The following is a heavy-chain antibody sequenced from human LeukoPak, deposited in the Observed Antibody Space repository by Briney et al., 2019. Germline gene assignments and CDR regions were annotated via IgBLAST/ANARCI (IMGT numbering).Heavy chain of an antibody. J-gene: IGHJ6*03. CDR1: GGSISSYY. CDR2: IYYSGST. V-gene: IGHV4-59*01. CDR3: ARGSITMVRGVNLNYYYYYMDV. D-gene: IGHD3-10*01. Sequence: PSETLSLTCTVSGGSISSYYWSWIRQPPGKGLEWIGYIYYSGSTNYNPSLKSRITISVDTSKNQFSLKLSSVTAADTAVYYCARGSITMVRGVNLNYYYYYMDVWGKGTTVTISS.